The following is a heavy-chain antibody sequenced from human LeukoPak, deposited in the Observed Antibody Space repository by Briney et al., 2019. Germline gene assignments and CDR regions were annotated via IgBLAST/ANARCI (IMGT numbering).Heavy chain of an antibody. Sequence: SQTLSLTCAISGDSVSINSVAYNWIRQSPSRGLEWLGRTYYRSKWNYEYAVSVRSRITINLDTSKNQFSLQLNSVTPDDTAVYYCARAVIGTTRYFESWGQGTLVTVSS. CDR1: GDSVSINSVA. V-gene: IGHV6-1*01. CDR3: ARAVIGTTRYFES. D-gene: IGHD1-1*01. J-gene: IGHJ4*02. CDR2: TYYRSKWNY.